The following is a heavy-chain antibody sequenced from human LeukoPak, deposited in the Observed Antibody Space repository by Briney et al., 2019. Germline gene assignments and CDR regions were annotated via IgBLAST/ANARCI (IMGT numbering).Heavy chain of an antibody. Sequence: GGSLRLSCTASGFTFSAFAMMWVRQAPGKGPEWVSAIRAIGGAFYAEYADSVKGRFTISRDNPKNTLYLQMNSLRAEDTAVYFCAKRGVVIRVILVGFHKEAYYFESWGQGALVTVSS. D-gene: IGHD3/OR15-3a*01. CDR2: IRAIGGAFYA. J-gene: IGHJ4*02. V-gene: IGHV3-23*01. CDR3: AKRGVVIRVILVGFHKEAYYFES. CDR1: GFTFSAFA.